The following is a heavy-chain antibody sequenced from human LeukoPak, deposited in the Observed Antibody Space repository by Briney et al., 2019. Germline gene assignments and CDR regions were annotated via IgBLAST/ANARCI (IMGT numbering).Heavy chain of an antibody. CDR3: ASSDYVWGKPFYFDY. J-gene: IGHJ4*02. Sequence: SVKVSCKASGGTFSSYAISWVRQAPGQGLEWMGGIIPIFGTANYAQKFQGRVTITADESTSTAYMELSSLRSADTAVYYCASSDYVWGKPFYFDYWGQGTLVTVSS. CDR1: GGTFSSYA. V-gene: IGHV1-69*13. D-gene: IGHD3-16*01. CDR2: IIPIFGTA.